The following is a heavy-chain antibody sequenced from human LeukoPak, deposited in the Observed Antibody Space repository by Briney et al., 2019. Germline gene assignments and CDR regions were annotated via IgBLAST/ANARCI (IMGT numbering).Heavy chain of an antibody. CDR1: GFTFSNYA. CDR2: ISYDGSNK. D-gene: IGHD3-22*01. CDR3: ARDGNYYDSSGLYLDY. J-gene: IGHJ4*02. V-gene: IGHV3-30-3*01. Sequence: PGGSRRLSCAASGFTFSNYAMHWVRQAPGKGLEWVAVISYDGSNKYYADSVKGRFTISRDNSKNTLYLQMNSLRAEDTAVYYCARDGNYYDSSGLYLDYWGQGTLVTVSS.